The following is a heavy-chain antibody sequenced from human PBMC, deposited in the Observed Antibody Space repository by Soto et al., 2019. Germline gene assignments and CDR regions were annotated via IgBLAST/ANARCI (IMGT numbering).Heavy chain of an antibody. V-gene: IGHV4-34*01. D-gene: IGHD2-15*01. Sequence: ETLSLTCAVSGGSFSGFFGGWIRQPPGKGLEWIGEVNHGGSTNYNPSLKSRVTISSDTSKNHFSLTLRSVTAADTAVYYCARAAVAAGGPFDKWGQGALVTVYS. J-gene: IGHJ4*02. CDR2: VNHGGST. CDR1: GGSFSGFF. CDR3: ARAAVAAGGPFDK.